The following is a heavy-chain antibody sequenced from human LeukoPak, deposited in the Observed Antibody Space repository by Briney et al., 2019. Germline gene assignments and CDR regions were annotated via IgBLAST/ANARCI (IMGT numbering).Heavy chain of an antibody. Sequence: GGSLRLSCAASGFTFSSYAMSWFRQAPGKGLEWVSGISGSGDNTYYADSVKGRFTISRDNSKNTLYLQMNSLRAEDTAVYYCARDSTYYYDSRGFDYWGQGTLVTASS. CDR2: ISGSGDNT. J-gene: IGHJ4*02. CDR3: ARDSTYYYDSRGFDY. CDR1: GFTFSSYA. V-gene: IGHV3-23*01. D-gene: IGHD3-22*01.